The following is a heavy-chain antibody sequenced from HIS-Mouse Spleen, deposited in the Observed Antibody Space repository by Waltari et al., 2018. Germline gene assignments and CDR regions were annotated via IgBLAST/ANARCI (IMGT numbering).Heavy chain of an antibody. V-gene: IGHV4-34*01. CDR1: GGSFSGYY. Sequence: QVQLQQWGAGLLKPSEPLSLTCAVSGGSFSGYYWSWIRQPPGKGLEWIGEINHSGSTNYNPSLKSRVTISVDTSKNQFSLKLSSVTAADTAVYYCARVADYWGQGTLVTVSS. J-gene: IGHJ4*02. CDR2: INHSGST. CDR3: ARVADY.